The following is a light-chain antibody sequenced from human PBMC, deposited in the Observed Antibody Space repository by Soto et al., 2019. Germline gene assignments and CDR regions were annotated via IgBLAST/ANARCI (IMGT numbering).Light chain of an antibody. CDR2: EVS. CDR1: GSDVGGFNY. Sequence: QSALTQPASVSGSPGQSITISCTGTGSDVGGFNYVSWYQHHPGKAPKLIIFEVSNRPSGVSSRFSGSKSGNSASLTISGLQAEDEADYFCSSYTTSSAHYVFGTVTKLTV. J-gene: IGLJ1*01. V-gene: IGLV2-14*01. CDR3: SSYTTSSAHYV.